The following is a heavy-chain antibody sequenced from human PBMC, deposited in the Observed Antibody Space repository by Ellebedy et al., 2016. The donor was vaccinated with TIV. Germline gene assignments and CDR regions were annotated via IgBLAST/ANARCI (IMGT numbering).Heavy chain of an antibody. V-gene: IGHV2-5*02. D-gene: IGHD2-21*02. CDR2: IFWDDDK. CDR1: GFSLDTSGLS. CDR3: VHRAFWGNYCFFFYFDG. J-gene: IGHJ4*02. Sequence: SGPTLVKPTPTLTLTCTFSGFSLDTSGLSVGWIRQPPGKALEWLALIFWDDDKLYSPYLKSRFTIAKDTSKNQVVLTMTNMDPVDTGTYYCVHRAFWGNYCFFFYFDGWGQGTLVTVSS.